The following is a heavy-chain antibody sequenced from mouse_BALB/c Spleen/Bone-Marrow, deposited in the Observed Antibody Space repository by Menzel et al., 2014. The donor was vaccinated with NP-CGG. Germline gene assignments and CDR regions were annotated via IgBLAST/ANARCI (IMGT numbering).Heavy chain of an antibody. CDR3: ARVVATDWYFDV. J-gene: IGHJ1*01. CDR1: GFSLSRYS. D-gene: IGHD1-1*01. CDR2: IWGGGST. Sequence: VMLVESGPGLVAPSQSLSITCTVSGFSLSRYSVHWVRQPPGKGLEWLGMIWGGGSTDYNSALKSRLSISKDNSESQVFLKMNSLQTDDTAMYYCARVVATDWYFDVWGAGTTVTVSS. V-gene: IGHV2-6-4*01.